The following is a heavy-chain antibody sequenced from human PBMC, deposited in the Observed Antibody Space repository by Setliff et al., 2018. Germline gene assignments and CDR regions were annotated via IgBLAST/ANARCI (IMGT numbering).Heavy chain of an antibody. CDR1: GYSFTDFY. V-gene: IGHV1-2*06. J-gene: IGHJ6*03. Sequence: VKVSCKTSGYSFTDFYIHWVRHAPGHGLEWLGRLNPRTGGTNLPQRFQGRVTMTRDTSMKTAFLEMSGLTSDDTAIFYRAKGGGRLSISQSYFHMDVWGAGTTVTVSS. D-gene: IGHD3-16*01. CDR2: LNPRTGGT. CDR3: AKGGGRLSISQSYFHMDV.